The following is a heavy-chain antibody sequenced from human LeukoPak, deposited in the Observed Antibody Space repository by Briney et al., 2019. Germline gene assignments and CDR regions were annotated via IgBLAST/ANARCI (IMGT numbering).Heavy chain of an antibody. CDR3: AKAVFGDYVWDY. V-gene: IGHV3-23*01. CDR2: ISGRGSST. CDR1: GFTFSSYA. Sequence: GGSLRLSCAASGFTFSSYAMSWVRQAPGKGLEWVSAISGRGSSTYYADSVKGRFTISRDNSKNTLYLQMNSLRAEDTAVYYCAKAVFGDYVWDYWGQGTLVTVSS. D-gene: IGHD3-16*01. J-gene: IGHJ4*02.